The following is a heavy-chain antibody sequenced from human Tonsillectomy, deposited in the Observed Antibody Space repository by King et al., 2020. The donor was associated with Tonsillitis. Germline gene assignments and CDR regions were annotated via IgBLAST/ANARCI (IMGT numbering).Heavy chain of an antibody. CDR2: IYPSGST. CDR1: GGSVSSYS. J-gene: IGHJ5*02. CDR3: ARERWEQQLLQGHFDP. V-gene: IGHV4-4*07. Sequence: VQLQESGPGLVKPSETLSLTCTVSGGSVSSYSLSWIRQPAGKGPEWIGRIYPSGSTNYNSSLRSRVTVSVDTSKNYFSLILSSVTAADTAVYYCARERWEQQLLQGHFDPWGQGTLVTVSS. D-gene: IGHD6-13*01.